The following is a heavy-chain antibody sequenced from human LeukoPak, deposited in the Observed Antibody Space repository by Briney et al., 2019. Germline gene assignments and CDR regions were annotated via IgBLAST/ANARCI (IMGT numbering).Heavy chain of an antibody. D-gene: IGHD4-23*01. Sequence: SETLSLTCTVSGGSISSGDYYWSWIRQPPGKGLEWIGYIYYSGSTYYNPSLKSRVNISVDTSKNQFSLKLSSVTAADTAVYYCARLTVVGYYFDYWGQGTLVTVSS. CDR3: ARLTVVGYYFDY. CDR1: GGSISSGDYY. CDR2: IYYSGST. V-gene: IGHV4-30-4*01. J-gene: IGHJ4*02.